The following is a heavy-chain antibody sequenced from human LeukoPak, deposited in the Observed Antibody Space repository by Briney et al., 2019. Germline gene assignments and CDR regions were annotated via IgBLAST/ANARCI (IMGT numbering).Heavy chain of an antibody. CDR3: ARYYYDSNGYNIYYFDY. CDR2: ITSSSSYI. J-gene: IGHJ4*02. CDR1: GFTFSSYA. D-gene: IGHD3-22*01. V-gene: IGHV3-21*01. Sequence: GGSLRLSCAASGFTFSSYAMNWVRQAPGKGLEWVSSITSSSSYIYYADSVKGRFTISRDNAKNSLYLQMNSLRAGDTAVYYCARYYYDSNGYNIYYFDYWGQGTLVTVSS.